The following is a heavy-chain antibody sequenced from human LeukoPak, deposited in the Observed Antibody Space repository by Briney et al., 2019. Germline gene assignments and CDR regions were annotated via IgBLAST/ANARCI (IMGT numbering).Heavy chain of an antibody. CDR3: ARDGNRRAFDI. CDR1: GFTFSNYW. D-gene: IGHD1-14*01. V-gene: IGHV3-7*01. CDR2: IKQDETEK. J-gene: IGHJ3*02. Sequence: GGSLRLSCAASGFTFSNYWMSWVRQAPGKGLGWVANIKQDETEKDYVDSVKGRFTISRDNAKNSLYLQMNRLRNEDTAVYYCARDGNRRAFDIWGQGTMVTASS.